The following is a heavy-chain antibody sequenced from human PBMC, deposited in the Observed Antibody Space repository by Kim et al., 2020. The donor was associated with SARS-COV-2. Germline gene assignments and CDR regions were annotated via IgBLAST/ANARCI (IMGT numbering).Heavy chain of an antibody. Sequence: GESLKISCKGSGYSFTSYWIGWVRQMPGKGLEWMGIIYPGDSDTRYSPSFQGQVTISADKSISTAYLQWSSLKASDTAMYYCARHLVPMKYVWGSYHPDYWGQGTLVTVSS. CDR3: ARHLVPMKYVWGSYHPDY. V-gene: IGHV5-51*01. CDR1: GYSFTSYW. D-gene: IGHD3-16*02. J-gene: IGHJ4*02. CDR2: IYPGDSDT.